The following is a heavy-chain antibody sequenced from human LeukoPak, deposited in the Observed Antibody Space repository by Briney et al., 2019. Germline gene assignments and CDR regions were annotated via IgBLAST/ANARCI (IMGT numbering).Heavy chain of an antibody. CDR3: ARDGYKSYAFDI. Sequence: GGSLRLSCAASGFTFSSYGMHWVRQAPGKGLEWVAVIWYDGSNKYYADSVKGRFTISRDNSKNTLYLQMNSLRAEDTAVYYCARDGYKSYAFDIWGQGTMVTVSS. J-gene: IGHJ3*02. V-gene: IGHV3-33*01. D-gene: IGHD5-24*01. CDR2: IWYDGSNK. CDR1: GFTFSSYG.